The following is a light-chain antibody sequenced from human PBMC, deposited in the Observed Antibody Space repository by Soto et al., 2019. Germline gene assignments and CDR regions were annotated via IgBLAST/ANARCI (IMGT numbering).Light chain of an antibody. CDR3: QQYNNWPYT. V-gene: IGKV3-15*01. CDR1: QHVSSN. CDR2: RAS. J-gene: IGKJ2*01. Sequence: EIVMTQSPATLSVSPGGSATLSCRASQHVSSNFAWYRQKPGQAPTLLIYRASTRATGIPARFSGSGSGTEFTLTISRLHSEGFAFYYCQQYNNWPYTFGQGIKLEIK.